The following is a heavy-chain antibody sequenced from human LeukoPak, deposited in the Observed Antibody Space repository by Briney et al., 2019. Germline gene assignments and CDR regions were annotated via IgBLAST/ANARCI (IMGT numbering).Heavy chain of an antibody. D-gene: IGHD3-3*01. V-gene: IGHV3-7*01. CDR2: IKQDGSEK. CDR3: ASAAGGEWLFLDY. J-gene: IGHJ4*02. Sequence: GGSLRLSCAASGLTFSSYWMSWVRQAPGKGLEWVANIKQDGSEKYYVDSVKGRFTISRDNAKNSLYLQMNSLRAEDTAVYYCASAAGGEWLFLDYWGQGTLVTVSS. CDR1: GLTFSSYW.